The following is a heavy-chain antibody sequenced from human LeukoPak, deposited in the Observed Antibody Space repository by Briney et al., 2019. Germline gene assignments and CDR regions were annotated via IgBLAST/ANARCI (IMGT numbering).Heavy chain of an antibody. Sequence: GGSLRLSCTASGFTFGDYAMSWFRQAPGKGLEWVGFIRSKAYGGTTEYAASVKGRFTISRDDSKSIAYLQMNSLKTEVTAVYYCTRDRLRGWGLPGNYWGQGTLVTVSS. CDR3: TRDRLRGWGLPGNY. CDR2: IRSKAYGGTT. CDR1: GFTFGDYA. D-gene: IGHD1-26*01. V-gene: IGHV3-49*03. J-gene: IGHJ4*02.